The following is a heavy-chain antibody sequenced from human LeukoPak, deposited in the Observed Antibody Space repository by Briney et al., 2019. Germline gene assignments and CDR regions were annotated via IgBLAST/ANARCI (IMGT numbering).Heavy chain of an antibody. CDR3: ARHEVQGRGRPPPIDY. Sequence: PSETLSLTCVISGGSISPYYWSWIRQSPGKGLEWIGYIDPSGSASYNPSLKRRVTISVDTSKNQVSLKLSSVTAADTAVYYCARHEVQGRGRPPPIDYWGQGTLLTVSS. D-gene: IGHD3-10*01. V-gene: IGHV4-59*08. CDR1: GGSISPYY. CDR2: IDPSGSA. J-gene: IGHJ4*02.